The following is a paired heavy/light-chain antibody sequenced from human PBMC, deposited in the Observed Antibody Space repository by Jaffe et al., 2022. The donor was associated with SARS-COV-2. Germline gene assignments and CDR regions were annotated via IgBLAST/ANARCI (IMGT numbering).Heavy chain of an antibody. Sequence: QVQLVESGGGVVQPGRSLRLSCAASGFTFSRYGMHWVRQAPGRGLEWVAVVWFDGTSKKYADSVKGRFSISRDNSNTTLFLQMNSLRDEDTAVYYCARDGGAHNWNVRGLDYWGQGTLVSVSA. V-gene: IGHV3-33*01. CDR1: GFTFSRYG. CDR2: VWFDGTSK. J-gene: IGHJ4*02. D-gene: IGHD1-1*01. CDR3: ARDGGAHNWNVRGLDY.
Light chain of an antibody. CDR2: KSS. J-gene: IGKJ1*01. V-gene: IGKV1-5*03. CDR1: QSLNTM. Sequence: DIQMTQSPSILSASVGDRVTITCRASQSLNTMLAWYQQKPGKAPILLIYKSSSLDSGVPSRFSGNESGTEFTLTVSSLQPDDFATYYCQQYISYPWTFGHGTKVEIK. CDR3: QQYISYPWT.